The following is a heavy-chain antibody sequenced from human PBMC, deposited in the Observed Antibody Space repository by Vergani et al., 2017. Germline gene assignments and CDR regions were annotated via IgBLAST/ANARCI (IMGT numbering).Heavy chain of an antibody. CDR2: LPGGGGST. J-gene: IGHJ4*02. CDR3: VKDAGTYENFFDS. V-gene: IGHV3-23*01. Sequence: EVQLLESGGSLKQPGGSVRLSCAASGFTFSTYAMHWVRQAPGKGLEWVSALPGGGGSTYYADSFKGRFIISRDNSMDTLYLKMNSLRPEDTATYYCVKDAGTYENFFDSWGQGTLVTVSS. D-gene: IGHD3-3*01. CDR1: GFTFSTYA.